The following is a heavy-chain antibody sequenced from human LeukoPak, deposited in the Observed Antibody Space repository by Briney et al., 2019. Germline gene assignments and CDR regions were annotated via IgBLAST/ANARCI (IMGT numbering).Heavy chain of an antibody. CDR3: ARAFIVRGVTRHFDY. CDR1: GYTFIGYY. D-gene: IGHD3-10*01. J-gene: IGHJ4*02. CDR2: INPSGGST. V-gene: IGHV1-46*01. Sequence: ASVKVSCKASGYTFIGYYMHWVRQAPGQGLEWMGIINPSGGSTSYAQKFQGRVTMTRDTSTSTVYMELSSLRSEDTAVYYCARAFIVRGVTRHFDYWGQGTLVTVSS.